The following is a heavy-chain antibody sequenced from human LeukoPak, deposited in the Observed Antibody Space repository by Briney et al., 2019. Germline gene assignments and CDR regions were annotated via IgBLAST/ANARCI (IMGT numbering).Heavy chain of an antibody. V-gene: IGHV1-2*02. Sequence: GTSVNVSCKSSGSTFTVNYMHWVRLAPGQGLEWVGWINPNSGGTTYAQTSQGRVTMTTVTSISTAYMELSSLRSDDTAVYYCARDGDSYGSYYDGMDVWGQGTTVTVSS. CDR2: INPNSGGT. J-gene: IGHJ6*02. CDR3: ARDGDSYGSYYDGMDV. CDR1: GSTFTVNY. D-gene: IGHD5-18*01.